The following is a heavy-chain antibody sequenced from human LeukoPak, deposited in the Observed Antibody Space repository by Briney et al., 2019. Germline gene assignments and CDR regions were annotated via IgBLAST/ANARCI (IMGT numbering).Heavy chain of an antibody. CDR3: ARDGTMAGLYGMDV. CDR1: GFTFRSYD. CDR2: IGTAGDT. Sequence: PGGSLRLSCAASGFTFRSYDMHWVRQATGKGLEWVSAIGTAGDTYYPGSVKGRFTISRENAKNSLYLQMNSLRAGDTAVYYCARDGTMAGLYGMDVWGQGTTVTVSS. V-gene: IGHV3-13*01. D-gene: IGHD4/OR15-4a*01. J-gene: IGHJ6*02.